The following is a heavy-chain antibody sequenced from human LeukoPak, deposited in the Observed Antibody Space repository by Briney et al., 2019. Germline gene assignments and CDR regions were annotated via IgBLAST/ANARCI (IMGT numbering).Heavy chain of an antibody. CDR1: GGFIRNNSYY. V-gene: IGHV4-39*01. CDR2: IYYSGST. CDR3: SRTGDEHSYSLPGYFDY. J-gene: IGHJ4*02. D-gene: IGHD2-2*01. Sequence: SGTLSLTCSVSGGFIRNNSYYWGWIRQPPGKGLGWIGSIYYSGSTYYNPSLKSRVTISVETSTKKFLLKLSTVIGADKTAVYRSRTGDEHSYSLPGYFDYWGQGTLVTVSS.